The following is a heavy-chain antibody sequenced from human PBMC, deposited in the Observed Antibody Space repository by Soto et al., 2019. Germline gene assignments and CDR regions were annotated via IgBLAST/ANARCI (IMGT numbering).Heavy chain of an antibody. D-gene: IGHD4-17*01. V-gene: IGHV1-69*13. CDR2: IIPIFGTA. CDR1: GGTFSSYA. J-gene: IGHJ6*02. Sequence: SVKVSCKASGGTFSSYAISWVRQAPGQGLEWMGGIIPIFGTANYAQKFQGRVTITADESTSTAYMKLSSLRSEDTAVYYCARDSAEDDDPTVTTLADVWGQGTTVTVSS. CDR3: ARDSAEDDDPTVTTLADV.